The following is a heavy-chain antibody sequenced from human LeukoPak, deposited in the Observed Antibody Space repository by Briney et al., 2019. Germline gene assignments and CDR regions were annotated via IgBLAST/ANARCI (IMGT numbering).Heavy chain of an antibody. J-gene: IGHJ5*02. Sequence: PGGSLRLSCAASGFSFSSYEIHWVRQAPGKGLEWVSHIGSSGSIIHYADSLKGRFTISRDNAKNSAYLQMSGLRAEDTAVYYCARAGFYDTTFDPWGQGTLVTVSS. D-gene: IGHD3-16*01. CDR1: GFSFSSYE. CDR2: IGSSGSII. V-gene: IGHV3-48*03. CDR3: ARAGFYDTTFDP.